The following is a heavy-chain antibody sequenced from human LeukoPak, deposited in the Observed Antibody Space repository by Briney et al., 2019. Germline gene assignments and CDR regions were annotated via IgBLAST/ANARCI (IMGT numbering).Heavy chain of an antibody. Sequence: GESLKISCKCSGYSFTSYWIGWVRQMPGKGLEWMGIIYPGDSDTRYSPSFQGQVTISADRSISTAYLQWSRLKASDTAVYYCARPGVDSSNWYGGYWGQGTLVTVSS. CDR1: GYSFTSYW. D-gene: IGHD6-13*01. CDR2: IYPGDSDT. CDR3: ARPGVDSSNWYGGY. J-gene: IGHJ4*02. V-gene: IGHV5-51*01.